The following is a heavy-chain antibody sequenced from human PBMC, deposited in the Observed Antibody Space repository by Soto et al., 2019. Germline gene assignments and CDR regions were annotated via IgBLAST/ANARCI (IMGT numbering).Heavy chain of an antibody. CDR1: GGSISSYY. Sequence: QVQLRESGPGLVKPSETLSLTCTVSGGSISSYYWSWIRQPPGKGLEWIGYMYYSGSTNYNPSLKSLVTLSVDTSKNQFSLKLSSVTAADTAVYFCASTGTGYSTNWYFDYWGQGTLVTVSS. CDR2: MYYSGST. D-gene: IGHD6-13*01. V-gene: IGHV4-59*08. CDR3: ASTGTGYSTNWYFDY. J-gene: IGHJ4*02.